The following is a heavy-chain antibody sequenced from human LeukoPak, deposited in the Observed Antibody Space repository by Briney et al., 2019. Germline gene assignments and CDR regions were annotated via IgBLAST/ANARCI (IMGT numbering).Heavy chain of an antibody. CDR1: GFTISSYV. Sequence: GGSLRLSCAASGFTISSYVMSWVRQAPGKGLEWVSSISDSGGNTYYADSVKGRFTISRDNFKNTLYLQMNSLRVEDTAIYYCAKDGAQVGVAFDYWGQGTLVTVSS. CDR2: ISDSGGNT. J-gene: IGHJ4*02. V-gene: IGHV3-23*01. D-gene: IGHD1-26*01. CDR3: AKDGAQVGVAFDY.